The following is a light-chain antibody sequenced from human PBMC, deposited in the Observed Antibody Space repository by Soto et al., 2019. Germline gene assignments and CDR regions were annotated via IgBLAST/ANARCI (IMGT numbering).Light chain of an antibody. CDR3: QQYNTYWT. CDR2: DAS. J-gene: IGKJ1*01. CDR1: QSISSY. V-gene: IGKV1-5*01. Sequence: DIQMTHCPWALSASVGGRGTSTCRASQSISSYLNLYQQKPGKAPKLLIYDASSLQSGPPSRFSGSGSGTEFPLTISRLKPADFESYYRQQYNTYWTCGQGTKVDIK.